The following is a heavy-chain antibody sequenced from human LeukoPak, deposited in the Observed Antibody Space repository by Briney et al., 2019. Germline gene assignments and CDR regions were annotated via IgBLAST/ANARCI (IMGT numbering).Heavy chain of an antibody. Sequence: PGGSLRLACAASGFIFSSVNWVRQAPGKGLEWVAVISYDGSDKYYADSVKGRFTISRDNSKNTLYLQMNSLGAEDTAVYYCARDNYSSSWYYFDFWGQGTLVTVSS. CDR3: ARDNYSSSWYYFDF. V-gene: IGHV3-30-3*01. J-gene: IGHJ4*02. D-gene: IGHD6-13*01. CDR1: GFIFSSV. CDR2: ISYDGSDK.